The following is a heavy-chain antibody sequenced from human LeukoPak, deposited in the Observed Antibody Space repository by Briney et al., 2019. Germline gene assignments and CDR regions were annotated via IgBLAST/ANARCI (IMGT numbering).Heavy chain of an antibody. J-gene: IGHJ6*02. CDR1: GYTFTGYY. D-gene: IGHD2-2*01. CDR3: ARGGWYQLLFGYYYYGMDV. CDR2: INPNSGGT. V-gene: IGHV1-2*06. Sequence: ASVKVSCKASGYTFTGYYMHWVRQAPGQGLEWMGRINPNSGGTNYAQKFQGRVTMTRDTSIRTAYMELSRLRSDDTAVYYCARGGWYQLLFGYYYYGMDVWGQGTTVTVSS.